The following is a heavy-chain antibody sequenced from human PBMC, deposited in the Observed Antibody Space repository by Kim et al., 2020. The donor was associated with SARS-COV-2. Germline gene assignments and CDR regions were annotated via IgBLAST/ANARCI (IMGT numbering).Heavy chain of an antibody. Sequence: ASVKVSCKASGYTFTSYYMHWVRQAPGQGLEWMGIINPSGGSTSYAQKFQGRVTMTRDTSTSTVYMELSSLRSEDTAVYYCARDRGPYCGGDCYLSYWGQGTLVTVSS. D-gene: IGHD2-21*02. V-gene: IGHV1-46*01. CDR1: GYTFTSYY. CDR2: INPSGGST. CDR3: ARDRGPYCGGDCYLSY. J-gene: IGHJ4*02.